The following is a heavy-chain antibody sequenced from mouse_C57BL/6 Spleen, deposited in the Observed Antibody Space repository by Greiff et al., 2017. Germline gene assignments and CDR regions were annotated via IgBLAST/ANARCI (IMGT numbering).Heavy chain of an antibody. CDR2: INPGSGGT. CDR1: GYAFTNYL. CDR3: ASPYGSSSEGFAY. Sequence: QVQLQQSGAELVRPGTSVKVSCKASGYAFTNYLIEWVKQRPGQGLEWIGVINPGSGGTNYNEKFKGKATLTADKSSSTAYMQLSSLTSEDSAVYFCASPYGSSSEGFAYWGQGTLVTVAA. J-gene: IGHJ3*01. D-gene: IGHD1-1*01. V-gene: IGHV1-54*01.